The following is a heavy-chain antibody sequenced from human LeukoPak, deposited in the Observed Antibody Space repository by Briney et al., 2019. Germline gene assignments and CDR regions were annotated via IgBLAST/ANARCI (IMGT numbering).Heavy chain of an antibody. CDR1: GFTFSSYA. D-gene: IGHD3-3*01. CDR2: ISGSGGST. Sequence: GGSLRLSCAASGFTFSSYAMSWVRQAPGKGLEWVSAISGSGGSTYYADSVKGRFTISRDNSKNTLYLQMNSLRAEDTAVYYCAKSFNDFWSGYKYYYYYYYMDVWVKGTTVTVSS. CDR3: AKSFNDFWSGYKYYYYYYYMDV. J-gene: IGHJ6*03. V-gene: IGHV3-23*01.